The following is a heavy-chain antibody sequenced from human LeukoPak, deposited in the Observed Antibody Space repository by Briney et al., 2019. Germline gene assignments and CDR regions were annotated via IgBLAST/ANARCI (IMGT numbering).Heavy chain of an antibody. D-gene: IGHD2-21*01. CDR3: ARGMQLWVPFDY. V-gene: IGHV4-59*01. J-gene: IGHJ4*02. CDR1: GGSMISYY. Sequence: SETLSLTCTVSGGSMISYYWSWIRQTPAKGLEWIAYISDRGSTHYNPSLKSRVTLSVDTSKNQFSLNLSSVTAADTAVYYCARGMQLWVPFDYWGQGTLVTVSS. CDR2: ISDRGST.